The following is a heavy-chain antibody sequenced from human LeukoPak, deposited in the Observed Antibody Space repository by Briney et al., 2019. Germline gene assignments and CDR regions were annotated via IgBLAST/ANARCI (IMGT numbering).Heavy chain of an antibody. V-gene: IGHV3-23*01. J-gene: IGHJ4*02. D-gene: IGHD1-26*01. CDR2: ISASGGSI. CDR3: ARGGSGSYYY. CDR1: GFTFSSFA. Sequence: PGGSLTLSCVASGFTFSSFAMAWVRQAPGKGLEWVSVISASGGSISYTDSVKGRFTISRDNSKNTLYLQMNTLRAEDTAIYYCARGGSGSYYYWGQGILVTVSS.